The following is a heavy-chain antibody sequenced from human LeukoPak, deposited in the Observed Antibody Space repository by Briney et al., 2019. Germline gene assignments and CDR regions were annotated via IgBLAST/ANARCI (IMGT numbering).Heavy chain of an antibody. CDR3: AKGDYGGDPEAFDI. V-gene: IGHV3-74*01. J-gene: IGHJ3*02. Sequence: GGSLRLSCAASGFTFSSYWMHWVRQVPGKGLLWVSRINSDGSTTTYADSVKGRLTISRDNAKNTLYLEMNSLRAEDTAIYYCAKGDYGGDPEAFDIWGQGTMVTVSS. CDR1: GFTFSSYW. CDR2: INSDGSTT. D-gene: IGHD4-23*01.